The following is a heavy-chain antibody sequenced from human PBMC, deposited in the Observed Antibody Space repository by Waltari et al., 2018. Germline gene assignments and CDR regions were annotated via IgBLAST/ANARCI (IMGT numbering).Heavy chain of an antibody. V-gene: IGHV3-48*04. Sequence: VQLVESGGGLVQPGGSLRLSCAASGFTFSSYSMNWVRQAPGKGLEWVSYISSSSSTIYYADSVKGQFTISRDNAKNSLYLQMNSLRAEDTAVYYCARDRRIAAAGNGIDYWGQGTLVTVSS. CDR1: GFTFSSYS. J-gene: IGHJ4*02. D-gene: IGHD6-13*01. CDR3: ARDRRIAAAGNGIDY. CDR2: ISSSSSTI.